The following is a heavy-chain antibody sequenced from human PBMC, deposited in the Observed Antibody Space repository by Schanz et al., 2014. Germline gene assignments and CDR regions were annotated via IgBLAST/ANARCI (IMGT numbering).Heavy chain of an antibody. J-gene: IGHJ5*02. CDR2: ISPKSGGR. CDR1: GYTFTGYY. Sequence: QVQLVQSGAEVKKPGASVKVSCKTSGYTFTGYYIHWVRQAPGQGLEWMGRISPKSGGRNYAQKFQGRVTMTRDTSITTAYMDLSGLTSDDTAVYYCAREKGHGYSGLSWGQGTLLAVSS. D-gene: IGHD5-12*01. CDR3: AREKGHGYSGLS. V-gene: IGHV1-2*06.